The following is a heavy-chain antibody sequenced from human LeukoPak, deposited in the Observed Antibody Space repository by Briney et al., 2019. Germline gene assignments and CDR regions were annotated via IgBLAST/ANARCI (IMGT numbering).Heavy chain of an antibody. Sequence: GRSLRLSCAASGFTFSSYAMHWVRQAPGKGLEWVAVISYDGSNKYYADSVRGRFTISRDNSKNTLYLQMNSLKPEDTAVYYCVHYHGSGPRAFDYWGQGTLVTVSS. CDR1: GFTFSSYA. V-gene: IGHV3-30*04. CDR3: VHYHGSGPRAFDY. D-gene: IGHD3-10*01. CDR2: ISYDGSNK. J-gene: IGHJ4*02.